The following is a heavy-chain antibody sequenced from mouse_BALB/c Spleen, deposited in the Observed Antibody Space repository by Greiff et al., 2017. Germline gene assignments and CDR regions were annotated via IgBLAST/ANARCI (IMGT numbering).Heavy chain of an antibody. CDR2: ISYSGST. Sequence: EVKLVESGPSLVKPSQTLSLTCSVTGDSITSGYWNWIRKFPGNKLEYMGYISYSGSTYYNPSLKSRISIPRDTSKNQYYLQLNSVTTEDTATYYCASNRYDAAWLAYWGQGTLVTVSA. CDR1: GDSITSGY. D-gene: IGHD2-14*01. J-gene: IGHJ3*01. V-gene: IGHV3-8*02. CDR3: ASNRYDAAWLAY.